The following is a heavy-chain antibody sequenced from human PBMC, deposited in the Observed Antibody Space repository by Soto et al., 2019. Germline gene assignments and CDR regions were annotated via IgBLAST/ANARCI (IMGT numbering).Heavy chain of an antibody. Sequence: ASVKVSCKASGYTFTSYYMHWVRQAPGQGLEWMGIINPSGGSTSYAQKFQGRVTMTRDTSTSTVYMELSSLRSEDTAVYYCARDDFPDTYYDILTGYFSPWFDPWGQGTLVTVSS. CDR1: GYTFTSYY. D-gene: IGHD3-9*01. V-gene: IGHV1-46*03. J-gene: IGHJ5*02. CDR3: ARDDFPDTYYDILTGYFSPWFDP. CDR2: INPSGGST.